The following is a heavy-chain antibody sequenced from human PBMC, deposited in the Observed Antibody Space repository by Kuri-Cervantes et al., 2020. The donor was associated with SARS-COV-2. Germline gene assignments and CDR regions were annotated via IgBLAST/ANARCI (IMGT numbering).Heavy chain of an antibody. CDR3: ARRTLDTAMVRGVRAPNDAFDI. CDR1: GGSISSSSYY. V-gene: IGHV4-39*01. CDR2: IYYSGST. J-gene: IGHJ3*02. D-gene: IGHD5-18*01. Sequence: ESLKIYCTVSGGSISSSSYYWGWIRQPPGKGLEWIGSIYYSGSTYYNPSLKSRVTISVDTSKNQFSLKLSSVTAADTAVYYCARRTLDTAMVRGVRAPNDAFDIWGQGTMVTVSS.